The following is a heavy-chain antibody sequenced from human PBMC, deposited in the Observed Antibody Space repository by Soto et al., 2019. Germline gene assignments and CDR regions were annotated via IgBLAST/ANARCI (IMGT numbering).Heavy chain of an antibody. CDR3: ASLSGYSYGPKKSFDY. V-gene: IGHV4-61*01. CDR1: VGSFSSGSYY. D-gene: IGHD5-18*01. J-gene: IGHJ4*02. Sequence: PSETLSLTCTVSVGSFSSGSYYWSWIRQPPGKGLEWIGYIYYSGSTNYNPSLKSRVTISVDTSKNQFSLKLSSVTAADTAVYYCASLSGYSYGPKKSFDYWGQGTLVTVS. CDR2: IYYSGST.